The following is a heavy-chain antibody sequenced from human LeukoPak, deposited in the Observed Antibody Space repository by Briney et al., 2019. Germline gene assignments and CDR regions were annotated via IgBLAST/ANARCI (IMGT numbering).Heavy chain of an antibody. CDR2: IYHSGSP. CDR3: ARQGAITARRTHYYAMDV. CDR1: GGSISSNNW. D-gene: IGHD1-20*01. V-gene: IGHV4-4*02. Sequence: PSGTLSLTCAVSGGSISSNNWWGWVRQPPGKGLEWIGEIYHSGSPNYNPSLKSRVTVSVDTSKNQFSLKLNSVTAAGTAIYYCARQGAITARRTHYYAMDVWGPGTTVTVSS. J-gene: IGHJ6*02.